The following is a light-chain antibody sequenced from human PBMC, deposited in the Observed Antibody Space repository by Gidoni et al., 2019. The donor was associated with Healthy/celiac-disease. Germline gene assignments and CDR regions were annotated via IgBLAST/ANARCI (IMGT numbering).Light chain of an antibody. CDR2: AAS. CDR3: QQLNSYPRT. Sequence: DIKLTQSPSFLSASVGDRVTITCRASQGISSYLAWYQQKPGKAPKLLIYAASPLQSGVPSRFSGSGSGTEFTLTISSLQPEDFATYYCQQLNSYPRTFGPGTKVDIK. V-gene: IGKV1-9*01. J-gene: IGKJ3*01. CDR1: QGISSY.